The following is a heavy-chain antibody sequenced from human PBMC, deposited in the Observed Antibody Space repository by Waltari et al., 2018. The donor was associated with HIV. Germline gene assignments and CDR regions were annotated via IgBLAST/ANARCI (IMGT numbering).Heavy chain of an antibody. D-gene: IGHD2-2*01. J-gene: IGHJ4*02. CDR1: GFTFDDFA. V-gene: IGHV3-9*01. Sequence: EVHLVESGGGLVQHGRSLRPSCPDSGFTFDDFAMHWVRQTPGKGLEWVSGISWNSGSIGYADSVKGRFTISRDNAKNSLFLQMNSLRPEDTAFYYCAKGPTLTSPPTYFNYWGQGTLVTVSS. CDR3: AKGPTLTSPPTYFNY. CDR2: ISWNSGSI.